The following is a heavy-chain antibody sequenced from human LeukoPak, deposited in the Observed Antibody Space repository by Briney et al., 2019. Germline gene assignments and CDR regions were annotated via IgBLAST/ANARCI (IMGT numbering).Heavy chain of an antibody. J-gene: IGHJ4*02. CDR2: ISWNSGSI. CDR1: GFTFDDYA. CDR3: ASLFGDNNY. V-gene: IGHV3-9*01. D-gene: IGHD3-10*01. Sequence: GGSLRLSCAAAGFTFDDYAMHWVRQAPGKGLGWVSGISWNSGSIGYADSVKGRFTISRDNAKNSLYLQMNSLRAEDTALYYCASLFGDNNYWGQGTLVTVSS.